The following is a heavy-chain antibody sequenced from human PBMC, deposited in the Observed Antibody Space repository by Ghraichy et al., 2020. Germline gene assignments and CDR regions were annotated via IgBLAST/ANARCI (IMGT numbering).Heavy chain of an antibody. J-gene: IGHJ6*03. Sequence: TLSLTCAVSGGSISSGGYSWSWIRQPPGKGLEWIGYIYHSGSTYYNPSLKSRVTISVDRSKNQFSLKLSSVTAADTAVYYCASRALRPYYYYMDVWGKGTTVTVSS. V-gene: IGHV4-30-2*01. CDR1: GGSISSGGYS. CDR2: IYHSGST. CDR3: ASRALRPYYYYMDV.